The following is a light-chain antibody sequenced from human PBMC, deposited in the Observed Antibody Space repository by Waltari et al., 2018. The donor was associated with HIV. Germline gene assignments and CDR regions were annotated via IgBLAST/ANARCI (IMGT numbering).Light chain of an antibody. CDR1: SRDVGGYNS. CDR2: DVT. CDR3: CSYAGRYTYV. V-gene: IGLV2-11*01. J-gene: IGLJ1*01. Sequence: QSALTQPRSVSGSPGQSVTISCTGPSRDVGGYNSVSWYQHHPGKAPKFMIYDVTKRPSGVPDRFSGSKSGNTASLTISGLQAEDEADYYCCSYAGRYTYVFGTGTKVTVL.